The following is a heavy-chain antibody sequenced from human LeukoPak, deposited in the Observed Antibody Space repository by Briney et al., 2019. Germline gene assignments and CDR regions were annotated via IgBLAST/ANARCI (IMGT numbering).Heavy chain of an antibody. CDR2: ISSSTSYI. J-gene: IGHJ4*02. CDR3: ARDRGRGYDPSNFDY. Sequence: GGSLRLSCAASGFTFTSYSMNWVRQARGKGLEWVSSISSSTSYIYYADSVKGRFTISRDNAKNSLYLHMNSLRAEDTAVYYCARDRGRGYDPSNFDYWGQGTLVTVSS. V-gene: IGHV3-21*01. D-gene: IGHD5-12*01. CDR1: GFTFTSYS.